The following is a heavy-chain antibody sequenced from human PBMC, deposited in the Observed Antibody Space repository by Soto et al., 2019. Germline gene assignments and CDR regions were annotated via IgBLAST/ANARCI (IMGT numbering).Heavy chain of an antibody. D-gene: IGHD2-15*01. CDR1: GYTFTGYY. CDR2: INPNSGGT. J-gene: IGHJ4*02. V-gene: IGHV1-2*02. Sequence: ASVKVSCKASGYTFTGYYIHWVRQAPGQGLEWMGWINPNSGGTKYPQKFQGRVTMTRDTSIRTVYMSLTGLKSDDTAVYFCARDLAKGGGSAGFDYWGQGTLVTVST. CDR3: ARDLAKGGGSAGFDY.